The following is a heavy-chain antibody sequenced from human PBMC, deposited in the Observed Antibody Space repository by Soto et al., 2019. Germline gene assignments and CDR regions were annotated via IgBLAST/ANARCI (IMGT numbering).Heavy chain of an antibody. CDR2: IIPIFGTA. D-gene: IGHD6-13*01. CDR3: ARTLGKKQHLAYFAY. J-gene: IGHJ4*02. Sequence: PVEVSCEASGARFRSSAVTGLRKTPGQGLEWMGGIIPIFGTANYAQKFQGRVTITADESTSTAYMELSSLRSEDTAVYYCARTLGKKQHLAYFAYWGQET. CDR1: GARFRSSA. V-gene: IGHV1-69*01.